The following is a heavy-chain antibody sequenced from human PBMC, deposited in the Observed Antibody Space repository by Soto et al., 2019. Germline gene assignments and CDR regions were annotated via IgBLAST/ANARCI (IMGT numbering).Heavy chain of an antibody. J-gene: IGHJ6*02. CDR2: IYYSGST. V-gene: IGHV4-59*01. CDR3: TRDGGRYYAMDV. D-gene: IGHD3-3*01. CDR1: GDPINSYY. Sequence: NPSETLSLICTVSGDPINSYYWSWIRQPPGKGLEWIGNIYYSGSTKYNPSLKSRVTISVDTSKNQFFLKLSSVTAADTAVYYCTRDGGRYYAMDVWGQGTTVTVSS.